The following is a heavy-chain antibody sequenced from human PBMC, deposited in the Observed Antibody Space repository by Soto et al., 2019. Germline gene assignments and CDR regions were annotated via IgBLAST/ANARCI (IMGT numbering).Heavy chain of an antibody. CDR3: ARDRSYEVTFGGVIVTGAFDI. V-gene: IGHV3-30-3*01. CDR1: VFTFSSYS. J-gene: IGHJ3*02. Sequence: PGGSLRLSCAASVFTFSSYSMHLVRQAPGKGLECVAVISYDGSNKYYADSVKGRFNISRDNSKKTLYLQMNSLRAEDTAVYYCARDRSYEVTFGGVIVTGAFDIWGQGTIVTLSS. D-gene: IGHD3-16*02. CDR2: ISYDGSNK.